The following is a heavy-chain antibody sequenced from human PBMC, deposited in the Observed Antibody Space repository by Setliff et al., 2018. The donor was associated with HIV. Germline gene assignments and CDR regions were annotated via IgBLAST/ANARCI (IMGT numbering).Heavy chain of an antibody. J-gene: IGHJ6*02. D-gene: IGHD3-3*01. CDR3: ARDNLYYNLYDGSPVYGMDV. V-gene: IGHV3-21*01. CDR1: GFTFRNYK. CDR2: ISIGSGGAI. Sequence: GASLKISCAASGFTFRNYKFNWVRQAPGRGLEWVSSISIGSGGAIDYADSVQGRFTISRDNSKNSLYLQMNGLRVEDTGVYYCARDNLYYNLYDGSPVYGMDVWGQGTTVTVSS.